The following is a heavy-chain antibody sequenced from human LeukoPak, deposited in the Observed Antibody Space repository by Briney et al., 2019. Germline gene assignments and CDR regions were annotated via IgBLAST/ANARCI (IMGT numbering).Heavy chain of an antibody. CDR3: AREDYGSGEFDY. J-gene: IGHJ4*02. Sequence: PGGSLRLSCAASGFTFDDYGMSWVRQAPGKGLEWVSSISSSSSYIYYADSVKGRFTISRDNAKNSLYLQMNSLRAEDTAVYYCAREDYGSGEFDYWGQGTLVTVSS. CDR1: GFTFDDYG. D-gene: IGHD3-10*01. V-gene: IGHV3-21*01. CDR2: ISSSSSYI.